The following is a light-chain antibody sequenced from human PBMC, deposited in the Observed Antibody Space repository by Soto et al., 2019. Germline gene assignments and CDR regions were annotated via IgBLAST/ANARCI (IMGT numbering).Light chain of an antibody. CDR3: QQCNDWPLTT. J-gene: IGKJ3*01. CDR1: QNINSY. CDR2: GAS. Sequence: EIVMPQSPAPLSVSPGDRATLSCRASQNINSYLAWYQQKPGQAPRLLIYGASTRATGIPARFSGSGSGTEFTLTISSLQSEDFAVYYCQQCNDWPLTTFGPGTKVDLK. V-gene: IGKV3-15*01.